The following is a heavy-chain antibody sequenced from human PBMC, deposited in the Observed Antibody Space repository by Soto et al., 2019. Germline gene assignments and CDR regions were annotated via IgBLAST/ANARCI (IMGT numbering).Heavy chain of an antibody. J-gene: IGHJ4*02. CDR1: GDSVSSGSYY. Sequence: QVQLQESGPGLVKPSETLSLTCTVSGDSVSSGSYYWSWIRQPPGKGLEWIGHIYHGGSTNYNPSLTSRVTMSVDSSKSQFSLQLTSVTAADTAVYYCARGPFCGGDCYLPYFDYWGQGTLVTVSS. CDR3: ARGPFCGGDCYLPYFDY. D-gene: IGHD2-21*02. CDR2: IYHGGST. V-gene: IGHV4-61*01.